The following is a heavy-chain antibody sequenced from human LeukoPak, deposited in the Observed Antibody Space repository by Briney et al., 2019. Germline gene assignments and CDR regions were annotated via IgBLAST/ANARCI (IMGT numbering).Heavy chain of an antibody. CDR2: ISYDGSNK. Sequence: PGRSLRLSCAASGFTFSSYGMYWVRQAPGKGLEWVAVISYDGSNKYYADSVEGRCTISRDNSKNTLYMQMNSLRAEDTAVYYCAKSRYCSSTSCSEPRLYYYNGMDVWGQGTTVTVSS. V-gene: IGHV3-30*18. CDR1: GFTFSSYG. J-gene: IGHJ6*02. D-gene: IGHD2-2*01. CDR3: AKSRYCSSTSCSEPRLYYYNGMDV.